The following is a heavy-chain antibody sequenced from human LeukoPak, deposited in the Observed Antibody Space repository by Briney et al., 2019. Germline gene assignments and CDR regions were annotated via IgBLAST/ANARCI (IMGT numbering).Heavy chain of an antibody. CDR1: GFTFSSYG. D-gene: IGHD4-17*01. V-gene: IGHV3-23*01. CDR3: AKGDYGGYVTLFDY. CDR2: ISGSGGST. Sequence: GGSLRLSCAASGFTFSSYGMSWVRQAPGKGLEWVSAISGSGGSTYYADSVKGRFTISRDNSKNTLYLQMNSLRAEDTAVYYCAKGDYGGYVTLFDYWGQGTLVTVSS. J-gene: IGHJ4*02.